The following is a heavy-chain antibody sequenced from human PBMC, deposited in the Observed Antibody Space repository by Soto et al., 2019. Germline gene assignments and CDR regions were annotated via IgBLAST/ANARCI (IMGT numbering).Heavy chain of an antibody. V-gene: IGHV3-23*01. Sequence: PGGSLRLSCAGSGFHFSSYAMRWVCQAQGKGLEWVSAISGSGGSTYYADSVKGRFTISRDNSKNTLYLQMNSLRAEDTAVYYCAKDYAVATISRFDYWGQGTLVTVSS. D-gene: IGHD5-12*01. J-gene: IGHJ4*02. CDR2: ISGSGGST. CDR1: GFHFSSYA. CDR3: AKDYAVATISRFDY.